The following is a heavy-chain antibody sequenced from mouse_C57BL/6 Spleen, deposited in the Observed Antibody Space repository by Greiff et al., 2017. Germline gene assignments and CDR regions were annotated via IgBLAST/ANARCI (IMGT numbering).Heavy chain of an antibody. Sequence: QVQLQQPGAELVMPGASVKLSCKASGYTFTSYWMHWVKQRPGQGLEWIGEIDPSDSYTNYNQKFKGKSTLTVDKSSSTAYMQLSSLTSEDSAVYYCARGIYYGNLYYFDYWGQGTTLTVAS. CDR2: IDPSDSYT. CDR1: GYTFTSYW. V-gene: IGHV1-69*01. D-gene: IGHD2-1*01. CDR3: ARGIYYGNLYYFDY. J-gene: IGHJ2*01.